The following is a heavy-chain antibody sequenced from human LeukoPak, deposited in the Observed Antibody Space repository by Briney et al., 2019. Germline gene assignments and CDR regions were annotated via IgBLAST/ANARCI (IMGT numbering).Heavy chain of an antibody. Sequence: GGSLRLSCAASGFTFSSYGMHWVRQAPGKGLEWVAVISYDGSNKYYADSVKGRFTTSRDNSKNTLYLQMNSLRAEDTAVYYCAGVYYYYYMDVWGKGTTVTVSS. CDR2: ISYDGSNK. CDR1: GFTFSSYG. CDR3: AGVYYYYYMDV. J-gene: IGHJ6*03. D-gene: IGHD2-8*01. V-gene: IGHV3-30*03.